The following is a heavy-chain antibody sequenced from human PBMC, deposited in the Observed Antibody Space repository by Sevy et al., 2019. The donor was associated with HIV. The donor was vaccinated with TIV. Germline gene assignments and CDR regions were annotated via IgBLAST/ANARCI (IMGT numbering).Heavy chain of an antibody. D-gene: IGHD3-22*01. CDR2: IWSDGAYQ. V-gene: IGHV3-33*01. CDR1: GFTFSNYA. CDR3: ARGGYYYDNAAYYALDS. Sequence: GGSLRLSCAATGFTFSNYAMHWVRQAPGKGMEWVAIIWSDGAYQYHGDSVKGRFTISRDNSKNTLYLQMNKVRVEETPVYYCARGGYYYDNAAYYALDSWGQGTLVTVSS. J-gene: IGHJ4*02.